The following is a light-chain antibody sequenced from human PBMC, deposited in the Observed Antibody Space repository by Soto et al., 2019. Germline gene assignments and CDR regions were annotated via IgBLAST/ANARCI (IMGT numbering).Light chain of an antibody. Sequence: DIQVTQSPSTMSASVGDRVTITCRASQSISNWLAWYQQKPGKAPKLLIFKASSLESGVPSRFSGSGSGTEFTLTISSPQPDDFATYYCQQYNGYSRAFGQGTKVDIK. J-gene: IGKJ1*01. CDR3: QQYNGYSRA. V-gene: IGKV1-5*03. CDR2: KAS. CDR1: QSISNW.